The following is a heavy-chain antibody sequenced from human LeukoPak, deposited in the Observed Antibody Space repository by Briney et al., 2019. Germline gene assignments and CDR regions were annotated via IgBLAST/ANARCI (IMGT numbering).Heavy chain of an antibody. CDR3: ARLTRPDSSGEVDY. Sequence: SETLSLTCTVSGGSISSSTYYWDWIRQPPGKGLEWIGNFYDSGSTWYNPSLKSRVTISVDTSKNQFSLNLSSVTAADTAVYYCARLTRPDSSGEVDYWGQGTLVSVSS. CDR2: FYDSGST. D-gene: IGHD3-22*01. J-gene: IGHJ4*02. CDR1: GGSISSSTYY. V-gene: IGHV4-39*01.